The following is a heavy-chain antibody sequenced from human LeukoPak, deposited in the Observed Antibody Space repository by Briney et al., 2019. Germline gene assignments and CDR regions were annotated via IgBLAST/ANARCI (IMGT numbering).Heavy chain of an antibody. V-gene: IGHV5-51*01. J-gene: IGHJ4*02. D-gene: IGHD3-22*01. CDR1: GYSFSSYW. CDR2: ISPGGSKT. Sequence: GESLKISCKGSGYSFSSYWIAWVRQMPGKGLEWTGIISPGGSKTRKSPSCQGQVTISPDKSISTAYLQWSSLKASDTAIYYCARRSDSGGYYRAFDYWGQGTLVTVSS. CDR3: ARRSDSGGYYRAFDY.